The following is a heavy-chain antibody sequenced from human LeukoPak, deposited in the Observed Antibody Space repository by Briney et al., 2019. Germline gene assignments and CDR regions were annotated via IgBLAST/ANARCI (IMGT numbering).Heavy chain of an antibody. V-gene: IGHV4-34*01. CDR3: TRVLYYYYYMDV. D-gene: IGHD3-10*01. CDR1: GGSFSGYY. Sequence: SETLSLTCAVYGGSFSGYYWSWIRQPPGKGLEWIGEINHSGNTNYNPSLKSRVTISVDTSKNQFSLKLSSVTAADTAVYYCTRVLYYYYYMDVWGKGTTVTVSS. CDR2: INHSGNT. J-gene: IGHJ6*03.